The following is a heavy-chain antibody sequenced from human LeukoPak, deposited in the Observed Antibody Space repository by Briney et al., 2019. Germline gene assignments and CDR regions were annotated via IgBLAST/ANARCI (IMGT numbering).Heavy chain of an antibody. Sequence: GGSLRLSCAASGFTVSSNYMSWVRQAPGKGLEWVSVIYSGGSTYYADSVKGRFTISRDNSKNTLYLQMNSLRAEDTAVYYCARGRAGFVFDIGGKGTMVTVFS. CDR1: GFTVSSNY. D-gene: IGHD3-16*01. J-gene: IGHJ3*02. CDR3: ARGRAGFVFDI. V-gene: IGHV3-53*01. CDR2: IYSGGST.